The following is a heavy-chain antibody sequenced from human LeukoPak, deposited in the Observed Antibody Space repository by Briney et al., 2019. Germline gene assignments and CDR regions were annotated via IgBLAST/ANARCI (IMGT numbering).Heavy chain of an antibody. J-gene: IGHJ4*02. D-gene: IGHD4-11*01. CDR3: ARRGGLQRTYIDY. CDR2: IYPGDSDT. Sequence: GVSLKISCKGSGYGFTSYWIGWVRPMPGKGLEWMGIIYPGDSDTRYSPSFQGQVTISADKSISTAYLQWSSLKASDTAMYYCARRGGLQRTYIDYWGQGTLVTVSS. V-gene: IGHV5-51*01. CDR1: GYGFTSYW.